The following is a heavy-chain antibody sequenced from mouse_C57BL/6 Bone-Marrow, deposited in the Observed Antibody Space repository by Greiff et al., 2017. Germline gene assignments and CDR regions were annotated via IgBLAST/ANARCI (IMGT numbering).Heavy chain of an antibody. D-gene: IGHD1-1*01. CDR2: INYDGSST. CDR3: ARAITTVVSYWYFDV. CDR1: GFTFSDYY. V-gene: IGHV5-16*01. J-gene: IGHJ1*03. Sequence: EVMLVESEGGLVQPGSSMKLSCTASGFTFSDYYMAWVRQVPEKGLEWVANINYDGSSTYYLDSLKSRFIISRDNAKNILYLQMSSLKSEDTATYYCARAITTVVSYWYFDVWGTGATVTVSS.